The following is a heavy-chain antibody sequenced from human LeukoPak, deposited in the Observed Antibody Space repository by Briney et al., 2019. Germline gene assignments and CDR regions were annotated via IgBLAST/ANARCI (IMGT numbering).Heavy chain of an antibody. Sequence: LETLSLTCSVSGGSISGSYWSWIRQPPGKELQWIGYIYSSGSTDYDPSLMSRVTISVDKSKNQFSLKLSSVTAADTAVYYCARSPGEYYYGSGTLPSTTWGQGTLVTVSS. CDR3: ARSPGEYYYGSGTLPSTT. D-gene: IGHD3-10*01. J-gene: IGHJ5*02. CDR1: GGSISGSY. V-gene: IGHV4-59*12. CDR2: IYSSGST.